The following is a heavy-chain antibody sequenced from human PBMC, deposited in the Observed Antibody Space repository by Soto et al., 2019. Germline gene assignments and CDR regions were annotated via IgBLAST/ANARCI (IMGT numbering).Heavy chain of an antibody. CDR1: GGSFSGYY. CDR2: INNSGST. Sequence: QVQLQQWGAGLLKPSETLSLTCAVYGGSFSGYYWSWIRQPPGKGLEWIGEINNSGSTNYNPSLKSRVTISVDTSKNQFALKLSSVTAADTAVYYCARAHRIAARPGFADYWGQGTLVTVSS. V-gene: IGHV4-34*01. J-gene: IGHJ4*02. D-gene: IGHD6-6*01. CDR3: ARAHRIAARPGFADY.